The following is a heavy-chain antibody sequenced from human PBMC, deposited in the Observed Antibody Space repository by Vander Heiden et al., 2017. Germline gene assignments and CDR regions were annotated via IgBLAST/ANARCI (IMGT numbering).Heavy chain of an antibody. CDR3: ARDYDFWSGYYQSLVDY. V-gene: IGHV3-7*01. D-gene: IGHD3-3*01. Sequence: EVQLVESGGGLVQPGGSLRLSCAASGFTSSSYWMSWVRQAPGKGLEWVANIKQDGSEKYYVDSVKGRFTISSDNAKNSLYLQMNSLRAEDTAVYYCARDYDFWSGYYQSLVDYWGQGTLVTVSS. CDR1: GFTSSSYW. J-gene: IGHJ4*02. CDR2: IKQDGSEK.